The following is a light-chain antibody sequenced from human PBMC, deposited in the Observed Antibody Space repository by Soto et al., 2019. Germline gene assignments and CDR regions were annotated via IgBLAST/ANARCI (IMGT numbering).Light chain of an antibody. Sequence: DIQMTQSPSSLSASVGDSVTITCRASQSISNYLNWYQQKPGKAPKLLVYAASSLQSGVPSRFSGSGSGTDFTLTISSLQPESFATYYCQQGYSTPFTFGPGTKVDIK. CDR3: QQGYSTPFT. CDR2: AAS. V-gene: IGKV1-39*01. CDR1: QSISNY. J-gene: IGKJ3*01.